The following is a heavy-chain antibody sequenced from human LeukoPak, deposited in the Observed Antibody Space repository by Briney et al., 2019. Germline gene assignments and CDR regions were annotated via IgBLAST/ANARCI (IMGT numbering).Heavy chain of an antibody. J-gene: IGHJ3*02. CDR3: ARLRALCAFDI. Sequence: PGGSLRLSCAASGFTVSSNYMSWVRQAPGKGLEWVSVIYSGGSTYYADSVKGRFTISRDNSKNTLYLQINSLRAEDTAVYYCARLRALCAFDIWGQGTMVTVSS. CDR2: IYSGGST. D-gene: IGHD3-16*01. CDR1: GFTVSSNY. V-gene: IGHV3-66*01.